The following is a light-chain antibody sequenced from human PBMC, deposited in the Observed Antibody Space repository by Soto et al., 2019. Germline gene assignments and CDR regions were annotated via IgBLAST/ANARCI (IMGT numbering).Light chain of an antibody. Sequence: EIVMTQSPVAPPVSPGESAALSCRASQSVGRNFAWYQQRPGQAPRVLIYGTSTRATGVPARFSGSGSGTDFTLTISSLQSEDFAVYYCQQYNKWPYTFGQGTRLEIK. CDR1: QSVGRN. V-gene: IGKV3-15*01. J-gene: IGKJ2*01. CDR2: GTS. CDR3: QQYNKWPYT.